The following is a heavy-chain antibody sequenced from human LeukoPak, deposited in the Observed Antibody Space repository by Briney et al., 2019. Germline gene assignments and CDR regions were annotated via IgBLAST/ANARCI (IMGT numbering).Heavy chain of an antibody. CDR3: ARLSGLRYFDWLLSPFDY. CDR2: INHSGST. CDR1: GGSFSGYY. J-gene: IGHJ4*02. D-gene: IGHD3-9*01. V-gene: IGHV4-34*01. Sequence: KPSETLSLTCAVYGGSFSGYYWSWIRQPPGKGLEWIGEINHSGSTNYNPSLKSRATISVDTSKNQFSLKLSSVTAADTAVYYCARLSGLRYFDWLLSPFDYWGQGTLVTVSS.